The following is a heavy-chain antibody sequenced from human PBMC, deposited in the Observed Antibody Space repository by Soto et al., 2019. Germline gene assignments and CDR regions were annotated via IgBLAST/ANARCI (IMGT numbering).Heavy chain of an antibody. CDR3: RKDPFWGSYRDDAFDI. V-gene: IGHV3-23*01. J-gene: IGHJ3*02. CDR2: ISGSGGST. CDR1: GFTFSSYA. Sequence: GGSLRLSCAASGFTFSSYAMSWVRQAPGKGLEWVSAISGSGGSTYYADSVKGRFTISRDNSKNTLYLQMNSLRAEDTAVYYCRKDPFWGSYRDDAFDIWGHGTMVTVSS. D-gene: IGHD3-16*02.